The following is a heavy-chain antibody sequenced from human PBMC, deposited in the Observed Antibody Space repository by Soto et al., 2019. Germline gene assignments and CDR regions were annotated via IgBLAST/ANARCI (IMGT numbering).Heavy chain of an antibody. D-gene: IGHD2-15*01. J-gene: IGHJ5*02. CDR1: GGSIYTYY. CDR2: ISDGGST. CDR3: ASGIGYCSGGSCYASGWFDP. Sequence: SETLSLTCNVSGGSIYTYYWNWIRQSPGKGLEWIGYISDGGSTNYNPSLKSRVTISVDTSKNQFSLKLSSVTAADTAVYYCASGIGYCSGGSCYASGWFDPWGQGTLVT. V-gene: IGHV4-59*01.